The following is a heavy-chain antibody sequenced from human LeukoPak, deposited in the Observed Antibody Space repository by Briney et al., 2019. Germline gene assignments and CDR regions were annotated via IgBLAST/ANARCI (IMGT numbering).Heavy chain of an antibody. D-gene: IGHD6-13*01. V-gene: IGHV3-30*03. CDR3: ASGIAAAGTLAAFDY. CDR2: ISYDGSNK. J-gene: IGHJ4*02. Sequence: AGRSLRLSCAASGFTFSSYGMHWVRQAPGKGLEWVAVISYDGSNKYYADSVKGRFTISRDNSKNTLYLQMNSLRAEDTAVYYCASGIAAAGTLAAFDYWGQGTLVTVSS. CDR1: GFTFSSYG.